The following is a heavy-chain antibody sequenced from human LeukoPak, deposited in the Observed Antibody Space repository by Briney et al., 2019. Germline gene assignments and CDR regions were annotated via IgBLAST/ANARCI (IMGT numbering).Heavy chain of an antibody. CDR2: MNPNSGNT. D-gene: IGHD2-21*02. V-gene: IGHV1-8*01. J-gene: IGHJ3*02. CDR1: GYTFTSYD. CDR3: ARAVTLADAFDI. Sequence: ASVKVSCKASGYTFTSYDINWVRQATGQGLEWMGWMNPNSGNTGYAQKFQGRVTMTRNTSISTAYMELRSLRSEDTAVYYCARAVTLADAFDIWGQGTMVTVSS.